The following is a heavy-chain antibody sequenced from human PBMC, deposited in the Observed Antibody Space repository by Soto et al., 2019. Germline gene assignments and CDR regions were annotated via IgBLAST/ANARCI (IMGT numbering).Heavy chain of an antibody. CDR3: TRDRKYYDSSGYYYFDY. J-gene: IGHJ4*02. V-gene: IGHV3-49*03. Sequence: PGGSLRLSCTASGFTFGDYAMSWFRKAPGKGLEWVGFIRSKAYGGTTEYAASVKGRFTISRDDSKSIAYLQMNSLKTEDTAVYYCTRDRKYYDSSGYYYFDYWGQGTLVTVSS. D-gene: IGHD3-22*01. CDR1: GFTFGDYA. CDR2: IRSKAYGGTT.